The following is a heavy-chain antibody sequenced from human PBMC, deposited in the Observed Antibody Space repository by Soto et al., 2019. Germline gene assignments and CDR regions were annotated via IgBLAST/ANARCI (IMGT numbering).Heavy chain of an antibody. D-gene: IGHD6-19*01. CDR3: AKDIASSGWYSLDY. J-gene: IGHJ4*02. CDR2: ISWDGGST. V-gene: IGHV3-43*01. Sequence: GGSLRLSCAASGFTFGDYTMHWVRQAPGKGLEWVSLISWDGGSTYYADSVKGRFTISRDNSKNSLYLQMNSLRTEDTAFYYCAKDIASSGWYSLDYWGQGTLATVSS. CDR1: GFTFGDYT.